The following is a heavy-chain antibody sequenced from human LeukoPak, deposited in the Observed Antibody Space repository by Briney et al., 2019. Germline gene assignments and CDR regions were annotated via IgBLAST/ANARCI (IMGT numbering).Heavy chain of an antibody. CDR3: ARDLAPWVYRKYYFDY. D-gene: IGHD1-26*01. V-gene: IGHV1-18*01. J-gene: IGHJ4*02. CDR2: ISAYNGNT. CDR1: GYTFTSYG. Sequence: GASVKVSCKASGYTFTSYGISWVRQAPGQGLECMGWISAYNGNTNYAQKLQGRVTMTTDTSTSTAYMELRSLRSDDTAVYYCARDLAPWVYRKYYFDYWGQGTLVTVSS.